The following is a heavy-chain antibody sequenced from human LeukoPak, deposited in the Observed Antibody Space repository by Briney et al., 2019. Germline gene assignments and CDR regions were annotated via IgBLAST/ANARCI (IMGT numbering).Heavy chain of an antibody. D-gene: IGHD6-13*01. V-gene: IGHV3-23*01. CDR1: GFTFSSYA. CDR3: ARTLIAAATRNYYYYMDV. J-gene: IGHJ6*03. Sequence: GGSLRLSCAASGFTFSSYAMSWVRQAPGKGLEWVSAISGSGGSTYYADSVKGRFTISRDNAKNSLYLQMNSLRAEDTAVYYCARTLIAAATRNYYYYMDVWGKGTTVTVSS. CDR2: ISGSGGST.